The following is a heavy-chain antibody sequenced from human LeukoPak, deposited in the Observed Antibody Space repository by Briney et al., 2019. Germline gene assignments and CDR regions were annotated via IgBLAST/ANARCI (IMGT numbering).Heavy chain of an antibody. V-gene: IGHV4-39*07. J-gene: IGHJ4*02. CDR2: IYYSGST. CDR1: GGSISSSSYY. CDR3: ARASFDH. Sequence: PSETLSLTCTDSGGSISSSSYYWGWIRQPPGKGLEWIGSIYYSGSTYYNPSLKSRVTISVDTSKNQFSLKLSSLTAADTAVYYCARASFDHWGQGTLVTVSS.